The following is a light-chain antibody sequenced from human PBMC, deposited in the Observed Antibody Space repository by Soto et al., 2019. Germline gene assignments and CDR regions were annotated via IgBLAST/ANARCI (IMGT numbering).Light chain of an antibody. Sequence: QSALTQPASVSGSPGQSITISCTGTSSDVGGYKYVSWYQHHPGKVPKLMIYEVSNRPSGISCRFSGSKSGNTASLTISGLQAEDEADYYCLSYTSSNTRVFGGGTKLTVL. V-gene: IGLV2-14*01. CDR3: LSYTSSNTRV. CDR2: EVS. J-gene: IGLJ2*01. CDR1: SSDVGGYKY.